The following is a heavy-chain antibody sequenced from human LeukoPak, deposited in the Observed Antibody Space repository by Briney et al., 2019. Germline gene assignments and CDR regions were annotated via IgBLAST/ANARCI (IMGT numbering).Heavy chain of an antibody. CDR3: ASDDSSILAFDI. V-gene: IGHV3-7*01. CDR2: IKQDGSEK. Sequence: GGSLRLSCAASGFTFSSYWMSWVRQAPGKGLEWVANIKQDGSEKYYVDSVKGRFTISRDNSKNTLYLQMNSLRAEDTAVYYCASDDSSILAFDIWGQGTMVTVSS. CDR1: GFTFSSYW. J-gene: IGHJ3*02. D-gene: IGHD3-22*01.